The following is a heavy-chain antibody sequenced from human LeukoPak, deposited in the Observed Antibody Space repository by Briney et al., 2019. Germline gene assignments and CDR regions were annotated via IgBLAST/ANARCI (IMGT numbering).Heavy chain of an antibody. CDR1: GYSFRNYG. Sequence: ASVKVSCKASGYSFRNYGISWVRQAPGQGLEWMGWISGYNGNTNYAQKLQGRVTMTTDTSTSTAYMELRSLRSDDPAVYYCARDIGAISTRPDYFFDFWGQGTLVTVSS. D-gene: IGHD6-6*01. CDR2: ISGYNGNT. CDR3: ARDIGAISTRPDYFFDF. J-gene: IGHJ4*02. V-gene: IGHV1-18*01.